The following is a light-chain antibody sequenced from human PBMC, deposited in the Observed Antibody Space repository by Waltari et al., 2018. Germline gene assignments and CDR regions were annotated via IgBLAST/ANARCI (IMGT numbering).Light chain of an antibody. Sequence: QSVLTQPPSASGTPGQRVTISCSGSSSNIGSKPVNRHQQLPGTAPKLLIHSNNQRPSGVPDRFSGSKSGTSASLAISGLQSEDEADYYCAAWDDSLNGPWVFGGGTKLTVL. CDR2: SNN. CDR3: AAWDDSLNGPWV. V-gene: IGLV1-44*01. CDR1: SSNIGSKP. J-gene: IGLJ3*02.